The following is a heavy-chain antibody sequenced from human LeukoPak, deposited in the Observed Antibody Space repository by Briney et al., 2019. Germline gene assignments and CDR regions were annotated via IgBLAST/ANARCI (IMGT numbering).Heavy chain of an antibody. CDR3: AQIPFRSGDYHFDY. D-gene: IGHD3-3*01. CDR2: ISGSGAST. J-gene: IGHJ4*02. CDR1: GFTFSSYA. V-gene: IGHV3-23*01. Sequence: GGSLRLSCAASGFTFSSYAMSWVRQTPGKGLEWVSTISGSGASTYYADSVKGRSTISRDNSKSTLLLQMNSLRAADTALYYCAQIPFRSGDYHFDYWGQGTLVTVSS.